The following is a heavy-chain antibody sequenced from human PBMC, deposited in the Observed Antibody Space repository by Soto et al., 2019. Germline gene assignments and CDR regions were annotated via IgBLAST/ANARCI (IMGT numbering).Heavy chain of an antibody. CDR2: INHSGLT. V-gene: IGHV4-59*08. Sequence: QVQLQESGPGLVKPSETLSLTCSVSGGSITSHYCSWFRQPPGKGLEWIGYINHSGLTSYNPSLKSRVTMSVDTSKNHFSLKVNSVTAADMALYYCARQGFGQLHGLVDVWGPGTTVTVSS. D-gene: IGHD3-10*01. CDR3: ARQGFGQLHGLVDV. CDR1: GGSITSHY. J-gene: IGHJ6*02.